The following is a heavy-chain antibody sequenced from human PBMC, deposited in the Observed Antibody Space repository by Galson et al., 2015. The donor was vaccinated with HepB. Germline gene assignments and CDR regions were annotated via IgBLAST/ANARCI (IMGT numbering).Heavy chain of an antibody. CDR2: IYYSGST. CDR1: GGSTSSGGYY. D-gene: IGHD3-22*01. J-gene: IGHJ6*02. V-gene: IGHV4-31*03. CDR3: ASSDSSGYSYRGNYYYGMDV. Sequence: TLSLTCTVSGGSTSSGGYYWSWIRQHPGKGLEWIGYIYYSGSTYYNPSLKSRVTISVDTSKNQFSLKLSSVTAADTAVYYCASSDSSGYSYRGNYYYGMDVWGQGTTVTVS.